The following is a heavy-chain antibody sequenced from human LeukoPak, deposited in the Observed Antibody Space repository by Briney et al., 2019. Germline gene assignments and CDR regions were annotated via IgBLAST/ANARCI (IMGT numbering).Heavy chain of an antibody. V-gene: IGHV3-48*03. CDR3: AELRITMIGCV. CDR2: ISSSGSTI. CDR1: GFTFSSYE. D-gene: IGHD3-10*02. J-gene: IGHJ6*04. Sequence: GGSLRLSCAASGFTFSSYEMNWVRQAPGKGLEWVSYISSSGSTIYYADSVKGRFTISRDNAKNSLYLQMNSLRAEDTAVYYCAELRITMIGCVWGKGTTVTISS.